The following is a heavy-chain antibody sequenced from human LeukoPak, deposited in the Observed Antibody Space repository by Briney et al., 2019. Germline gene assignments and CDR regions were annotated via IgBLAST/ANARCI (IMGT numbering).Heavy chain of an antibody. D-gene: IGHD2-15*01. CDR1: GGTFSSYA. V-gene: IGHV1-69*05. J-gene: IGHJ3*02. CDR3: ARPAADAFDI. Sequence: GASVKVSCKASGGTFSSYAISWVRQAPGQGLEWMGGIIPIFGTANYAQKFQGRVTITTDESTSTAYMELRSLRSDDTAVYYCARPAADAFDIWGQGTMVTVSS. CDR2: IIPIFGTA.